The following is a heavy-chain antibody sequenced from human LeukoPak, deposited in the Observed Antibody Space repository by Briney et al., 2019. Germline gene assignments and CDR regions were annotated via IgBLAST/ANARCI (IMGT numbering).Heavy chain of an antibody. CDR2: IRSNADGGTR. V-gene: IGHV3-15*01. CDR1: GFTFSHAW. J-gene: IGHJ4*02. D-gene: IGHD6-13*01. CDR3: ATVRRAATGDFDY. Sequence: GGSLRLSCVASGFTFSHAWMSWVRQAPGKGLEWVGRIRSNADGGTRDHAAPVRGRFTISRDDSKNTLFLQMNSLKSEDTGVYYCATVRRAATGDFDYWGQGTLVTVSS.